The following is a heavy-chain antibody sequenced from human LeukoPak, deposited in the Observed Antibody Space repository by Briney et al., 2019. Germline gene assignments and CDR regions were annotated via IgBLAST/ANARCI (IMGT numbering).Heavy chain of an antibody. CDR3: TTDVATLDAFDI. V-gene: IGHV3-15*01. CDR1: GFTFSNAW. CDR2: IKSKTDGGTT. Sequence: GGSLRLSCAASGFTFSNAWMSWVRQAPGKGLEWVGRIKSKTDGGTTDYAAPVKGRFTISRDDSKNTLYLQVNSLKTEDTAVYYCTTDVATLDAFDIWGQGTMVTVSS. J-gene: IGHJ3*02. D-gene: IGHD1-26*01.